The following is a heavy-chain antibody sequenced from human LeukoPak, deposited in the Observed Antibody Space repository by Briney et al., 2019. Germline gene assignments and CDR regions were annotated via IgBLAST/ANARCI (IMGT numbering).Heavy chain of an antibody. CDR3: ARDPGDCSSTSCPNWFDP. Sequence: ASVKVSCKASGGTFSSYAISWVRQAPGQGLEWMGRIIPILGIANYAQKFQGRVTITADKSTSTAYMELGSLRSEDTAVYYCARDPGDCSSTSCPNWFDPWGQGTLVTVSS. CDR1: GGTFSSYA. J-gene: IGHJ5*02. V-gene: IGHV1-69*04. CDR2: IIPILGIA. D-gene: IGHD2-2*01.